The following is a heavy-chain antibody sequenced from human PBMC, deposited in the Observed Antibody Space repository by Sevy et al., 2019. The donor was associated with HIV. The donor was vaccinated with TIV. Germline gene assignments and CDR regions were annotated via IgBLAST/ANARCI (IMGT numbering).Heavy chain of an antibody. CDR1: GFTFGDYA. D-gene: IGHD1-7*01. CDR2: IRSKAYGGTT. J-gene: IGHJ6*02. Sequence: GGSLRLSCTASGFTFGDYAMSWVRQAPGKGLERVGFIRSKAYGGTTEYAASVKGRFTISRDDSKSIAYLQMNSLKTEDTAVYYCTRALELRSYYYYGMDVWGQGTTVTVSS. CDR3: TRALELRSYYYYGMDV. V-gene: IGHV3-49*04.